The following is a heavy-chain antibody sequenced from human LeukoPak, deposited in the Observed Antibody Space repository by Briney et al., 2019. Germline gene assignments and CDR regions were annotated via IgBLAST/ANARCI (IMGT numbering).Heavy chain of an antibody. CDR1: GFTLYSYN. CDR2: ISSSSRYI. D-gene: IGHD4-17*01. Sequence: GVPLTLSCAVSGFTLYSYNTHGLRHAPGKGLEGGSSISSSSRYIYYADSVKGRFTISRQNPKNLLYLKMKSLRAEDSAVYYCARVFEAYGDYATFDYWGQGTLVTVSS. CDR3: ARVFEAYGDYATFDY. V-gene: IGHV3-21*01. J-gene: IGHJ4*02.